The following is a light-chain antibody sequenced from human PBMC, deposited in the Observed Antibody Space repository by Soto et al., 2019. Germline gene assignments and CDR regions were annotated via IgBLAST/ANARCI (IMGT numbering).Light chain of an antibody. V-gene: IGKV3-20*01. Sequence: EFVLTQSPGSMSLSPGESATLSCRASQSVSNNFLAWYQQIPGQAPRLLIYGASTRATGVPDRFSGSGSGTDFTLTISRLEPEDFAVYFWQQYSSSVVYTFGQGTKLEIK. CDR2: GAS. CDR3: QQYSSSVVYT. J-gene: IGKJ2*01. CDR1: QSVSNNF.